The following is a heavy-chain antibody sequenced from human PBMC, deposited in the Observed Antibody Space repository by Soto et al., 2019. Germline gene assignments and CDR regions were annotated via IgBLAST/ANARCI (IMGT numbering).Heavy chain of an antibody. V-gene: IGHV4-34*01. Sequence: SETLSLTCVVYGGPFSDYYWSWIRQPPGKGLEWIGEINQSASTNYNPSLKSRVTISVDASENHFSLKLSSVTAADTAVYYCAKVGPYCGGDCYSPPPWGQGTLVTVSS. CDR1: GGPFSDYY. J-gene: IGHJ5*02. CDR3: AKVGPYCGGDCYSPPP. CDR2: INQSAST. D-gene: IGHD2-21*02.